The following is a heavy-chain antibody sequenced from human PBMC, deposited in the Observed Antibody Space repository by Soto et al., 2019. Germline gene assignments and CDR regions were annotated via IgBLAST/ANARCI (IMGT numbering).Heavy chain of an antibody. CDR3: ARCYCSVGSCFTCWHFDL. V-gene: IGHV1-18*01. CDR1: GYIFNNYG. Sequence: GQLVQSGAEVRKPGASVKVSCQASGYIFNNYGLSWVRQVPGQGLEWVGWVAPYVGKTDYAPKFRDRVTMTADPTTNTAYMELRSLTSDDSALYYCARCYCSVGSCFTCWHFDLWGRGTLVSVSS. CDR2: VAPYVGKT. J-gene: IGHJ2*01. D-gene: IGHD6-19*01.